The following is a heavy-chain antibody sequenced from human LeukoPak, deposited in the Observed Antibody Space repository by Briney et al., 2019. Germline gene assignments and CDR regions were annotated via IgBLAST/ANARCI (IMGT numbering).Heavy chain of an antibody. V-gene: IGHV4-59*01. CDR3: ARGVVVQETFDY. CDR1: GGSISSYY. J-gene: IGHJ4*02. CDR2: IYYSGST. Sequence: SETLSLTCTVSGGSISSYYWSWIRQPPGKGLEWIGYIYYSGSTNYNPSLKSRVTISVDTSKNQFSLKLSSVTAADTAVYYCARGVVVQETFDYWGQGTLVTVSS. D-gene: IGHD2-15*01.